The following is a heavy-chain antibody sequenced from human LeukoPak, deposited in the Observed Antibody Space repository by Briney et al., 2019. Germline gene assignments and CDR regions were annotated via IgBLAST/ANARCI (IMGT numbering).Heavy chain of an antibody. D-gene: IGHD5-12*01. CDR2: IYSGGTT. CDR3: ARDRCHIDYDWKYGVDV. CDR1: GFTVSSNY. Sequence: LTGGSLRLSCAASGFTVSSNYMSWVRQAPGKGLEWVSVIYSGGTTYYADSVKGRFTISRDNSKNTLYLQMNSLRADDTAVYYCARDRCHIDYDWKYGVDVWGQGTAVTVSS. V-gene: IGHV3-66*01. J-gene: IGHJ6*02.